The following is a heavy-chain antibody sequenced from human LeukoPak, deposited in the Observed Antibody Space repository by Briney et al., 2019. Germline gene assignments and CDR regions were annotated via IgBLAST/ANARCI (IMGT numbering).Heavy chain of an antibody. Sequence: SVKVSCKASGGTFSSYAISWVRQAPGQGLEWMGGIIPIFGTANYAQKFQGRVTITADESTSTAYMELSSLRSEDTAVYYCARVYYYGSGSYYKSYDYWGQGTLVTVSS. D-gene: IGHD3-10*01. CDR3: ARVYYYGSGSYYKSYDY. J-gene: IGHJ4*02. CDR2: IIPIFGTA. V-gene: IGHV1-69*13. CDR1: GGTFSSYA.